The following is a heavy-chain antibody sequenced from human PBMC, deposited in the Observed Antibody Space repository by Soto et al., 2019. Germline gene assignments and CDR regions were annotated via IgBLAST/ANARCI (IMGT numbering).Heavy chain of an antibody. J-gene: IGHJ2*01. V-gene: IGHV3-23*01. CDR3: AKDLPHGGNWNWYFDL. CDR2: ISGSGGST. D-gene: IGHD2-21*01. Sequence: GGSLRLSCAASGYTFTGYAMSWVRQAPGKGLEWVSAISGSGGSTYYADSVKGRFTISRDNAKDTLYLQMNSLRAEDTAVYYCAKDLPHGGNWNWYFDLWGRGTLVTVSS. CDR1: GYTFTGYA.